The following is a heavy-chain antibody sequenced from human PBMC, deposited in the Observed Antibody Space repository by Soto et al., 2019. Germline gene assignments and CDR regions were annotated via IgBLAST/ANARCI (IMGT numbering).Heavy chain of an antibody. V-gene: IGHV4-59*01. J-gene: IGHJ4*02. D-gene: IGHD4-17*01. CDR3: ARGRGNYGYYFDY. CDR1: GGSISNYY. CDR2: VYHSGST. Sequence: SETLSLTCTVSGGSISNYYWSWIRQPPGKGLEWIGYVYHSGSTNYNPSLKSRFTISVDTSKKQFSLKLSSVTAADTAVYYCARGRGNYGYYFDYWGQGALVTVSS.